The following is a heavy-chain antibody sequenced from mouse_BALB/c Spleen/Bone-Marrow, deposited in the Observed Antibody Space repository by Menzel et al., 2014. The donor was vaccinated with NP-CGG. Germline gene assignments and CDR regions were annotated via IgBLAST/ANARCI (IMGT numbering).Heavy chain of an antibody. CDR3: ARGYYGSSYLFAY. CDR2: ISTYSGNT. D-gene: IGHD1-1*01. V-gene: IGHV1-67*01. J-gene: IGHJ3*01. Sequence: QVQLQQSGPELVRPGVSVEISCKGSGYTFTDYATHWVKQSHAKSLEWIGVISTYSGNTNYNQKFKGKATMTVDKSSSTAYMELARLTSEDSAIYYCARGYYGSSYLFAYWGQGTLVTVSA. CDR1: GYTFTDYA.